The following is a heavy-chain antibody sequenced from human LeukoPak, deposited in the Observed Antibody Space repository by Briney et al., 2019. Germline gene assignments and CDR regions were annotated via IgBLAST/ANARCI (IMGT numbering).Heavy chain of an antibody. CDR3: ARPLYGSGRSYY. Sequence: GGSLRLSCAASGFTFSDYWMTWVRQAPGKGLEWVANIKQSGSEKYYVDSVKGRFTISRDNAKNSLYLQMNSLRAEDTAVYYCARPLYGSGRSYYRGQGTLVTVSS. J-gene: IGHJ4*02. CDR1: GFTFSDYW. D-gene: IGHD3-10*01. V-gene: IGHV3-7*04. CDR2: IKQSGSEK.